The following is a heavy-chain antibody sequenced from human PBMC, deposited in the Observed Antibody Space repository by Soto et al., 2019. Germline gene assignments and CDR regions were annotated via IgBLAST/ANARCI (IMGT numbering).Heavy chain of an antibody. CDR1: GGSFSGYY. CDR3: ARRQQQLNTTFDP. V-gene: IGHV4-34*01. D-gene: IGHD6-13*01. CDR2: INHSGST. J-gene: IGHJ5*02. Sequence: QVQLQQWGAGLLKPSETLSLTCAVYGGSFSGYYWSWIRQPPGKGLEWIGEINHSGSTNYNPSLKIRVTISVDTSKNQFSLDLSSVTAADTAVYSCARRQQQLNTTFDPWGQGTLVTVSS.